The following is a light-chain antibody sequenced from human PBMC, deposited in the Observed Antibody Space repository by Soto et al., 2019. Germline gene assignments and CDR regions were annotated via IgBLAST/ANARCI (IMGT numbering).Light chain of an antibody. CDR3: HQYGTSVGT. CDR1: QSVGGTF. Sequence: EIVLTQSPGTLSLSPGEGATLSCRASQSVGGTFLAWYQQKGGQAPRLLIHGASNRATGIPDRFSGSGSGTDFTLTISRLEPEDFAVYYCHQYGTSVGTFGQGTKVDIK. CDR2: GAS. J-gene: IGKJ1*01. V-gene: IGKV3-20*01.